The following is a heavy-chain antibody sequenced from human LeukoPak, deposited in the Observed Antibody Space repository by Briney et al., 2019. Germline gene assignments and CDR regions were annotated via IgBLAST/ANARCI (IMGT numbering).Heavy chain of an antibody. CDR1: GFTFSSYA. J-gene: IGHJ4*02. D-gene: IGHD6-13*01. CDR2: ISGSGGST. Sequence: PGGSLRLSCAASGFTFSSYAMSWVRQAPGKGLEWVSAISGSGGSTYYADSVKGRFTISRDNAKNSLYLQMNSLRAEDTALYYCAKDKGPFWGSSWSDYWGQGTLVTVSS. V-gene: IGHV3-23*01. CDR3: AKDKGPFWGSSWSDY.